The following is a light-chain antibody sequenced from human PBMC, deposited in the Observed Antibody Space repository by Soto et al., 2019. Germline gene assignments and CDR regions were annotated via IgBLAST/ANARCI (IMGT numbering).Light chain of an antibody. CDR1: SSDVGGYNY. CDR2: EVS. CDR3: SSYAGSNNYV. Sequence: QSVLTQPPSASGSPGQSVTISCTGNSSDVGGYNYVSWYQQHPGKAPKLIIYEVSKRPSGVPDRFSGSKSGNTASLTVSGLQAEDEADYYCSSYAGSNNYVFGTGTKVTVL. V-gene: IGLV2-8*01. J-gene: IGLJ1*01.